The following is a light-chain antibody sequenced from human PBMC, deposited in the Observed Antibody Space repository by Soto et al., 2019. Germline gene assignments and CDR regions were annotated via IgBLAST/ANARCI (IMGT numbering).Light chain of an antibody. J-gene: IGKJ5*01. CDR2: DAS. CDR3: QQFNNYPPSIT. CDR1: QGISSA. Sequence: AIQLTESPSSLSASVGDRVTITCRASQGISSALAWYQQKPGKAPKLLXXDASSLESGVPSRFSGSGSGTDFTLTISSLQPEDFATYYCQQFNNYPPSITFGQGTRLEIK. V-gene: IGKV1D-13*01.